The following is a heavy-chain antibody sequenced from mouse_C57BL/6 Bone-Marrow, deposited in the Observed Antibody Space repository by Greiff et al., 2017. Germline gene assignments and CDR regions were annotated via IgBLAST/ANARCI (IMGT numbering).Heavy chain of an antibody. J-gene: IGHJ1*03. V-gene: IGHV1-80*01. CDR1: GYAFSSYW. CDR2: IYPGDGDT. Sequence: VKLQQSGAELVKPGASVKISCKASGYAFSSYWMNWVKQRPGKGLEWIGQIYPGDGDTNYNGKFKGKATLTADKSSSTAYMQLSSLTSEDSAVYFCARSRYYGSRRYCDVWGTGTTVTVSS. D-gene: IGHD1-1*01. CDR3: ARSRYYGSRRYCDV.